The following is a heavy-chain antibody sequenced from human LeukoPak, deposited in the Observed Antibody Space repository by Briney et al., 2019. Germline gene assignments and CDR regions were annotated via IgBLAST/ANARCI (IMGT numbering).Heavy chain of an antibody. CDR3: ARDPRILTGYFYWYFDL. J-gene: IGHJ2*01. V-gene: IGHV1-2*02. D-gene: IGHD3-9*01. CDR1: GYTFTGYY. Sequence: WASVKVPCKASGYTFTGYYMHWVRQAPGQGLEWMGWINPNSGGTNYAQKFQGRVTMTRDTSISTAYMELSRLRSDDTAVYYCARDPRILTGYFYWYFDLWGRGTLVTVSS. CDR2: INPNSGGT.